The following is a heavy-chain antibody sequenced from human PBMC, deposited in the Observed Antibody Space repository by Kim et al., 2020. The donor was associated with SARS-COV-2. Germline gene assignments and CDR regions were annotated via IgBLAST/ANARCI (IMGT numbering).Heavy chain of an antibody. J-gene: IGHJ6*02. V-gene: IGHV3-30*04. CDR2: ISYDGSNK. CDR3: ASGGLDNWNDVEHPYYYGMDV. D-gene: IGHD1-1*01. Sequence: GGSLRLSCAASGFTFSSYAMHWVRQAPGKGLEWVAVISYDGSNKYYADSVKGRFTISRDNSKNTLYLQMNSLRAEDTAVYYCASGGLDNWNDVEHPYYYGMDVWGQGTTVTVSS. CDR1: GFTFSSYA.